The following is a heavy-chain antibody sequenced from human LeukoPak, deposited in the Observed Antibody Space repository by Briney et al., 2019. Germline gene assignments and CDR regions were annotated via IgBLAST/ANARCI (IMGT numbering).Heavy chain of an antibody. D-gene: IGHD7-27*01. V-gene: IGHV4-4*07. J-gene: IGHJ4*02. CDR1: GDSISTYY. CDR2: ITSTGST. CDR3: ARDPLGLGNYYDY. Sequence: SETLSLTCTVSGDSISTYYWTWIRQPAGKGLEWIGRITSTGSTNYNPAPRSRLTMSLDTSNNQFSLKLTSATAADAAVYYCARDPLGLGNYYDYWGQGTLVTVSS.